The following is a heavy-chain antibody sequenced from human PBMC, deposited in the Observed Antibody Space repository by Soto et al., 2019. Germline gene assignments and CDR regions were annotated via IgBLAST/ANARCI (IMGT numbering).Heavy chain of an antibody. J-gene: IGHJ4*02. CDR2: INGDTGDT. D-gene: IGHD3-9*01. Sequence: ASVKVSCKASGYTFTSYSMHWVRQAPGQRLEWMGWINGDTGDTKYSQKFQDRVTITRDTSASTAYMELSSLRSEDTAVYYCARDGFYDILTGYLDSRGQGTVVTVSS. CDR3: ARDGFYDILTGYLDS. CDR1: GYTFTSYS. V-gene: IGHV1-3*01.